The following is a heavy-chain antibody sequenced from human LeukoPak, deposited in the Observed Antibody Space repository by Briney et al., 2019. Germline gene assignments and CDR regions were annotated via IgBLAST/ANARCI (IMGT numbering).Heavy chain of an antibody. D-gene: IGHD2-21*01. Sequence: PGGSLRLSCAASGFTFSSYWMHWVRQAPGKGLVWVSRINTDGSSTSYADSVKGRFTISRDNAKNTLYLQMNSLRAEDTAVYYCARVGYCGGDCYSGAFDIWGQGTMVTVPS. J-gene: IGHJ3*02. CDR3: ARVGYCGGDCYSGAFDI. CDR2: INTDGSST. V-gene: IGHV3-74*01. CDR1: GFTFSSYW.